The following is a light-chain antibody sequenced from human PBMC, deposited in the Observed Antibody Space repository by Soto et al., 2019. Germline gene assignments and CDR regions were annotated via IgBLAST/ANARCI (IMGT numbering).Light chain of an antibody. V-gene: IGKV3-15*01. CDR3: QQYNNWRT. J-gene: IGKJ1*01. CDR1: QSVSSN. CDR2: GAS. Sequence: EIVLTQSPATLSVSPGERATLSCRASQSVSSNLAWYQQKPGQAPRLLIYGASTRATGIPARFSGSGSGTEFTLTISSLQSEDFAVYDGQQYNNWRTFGQGTKVEIK.